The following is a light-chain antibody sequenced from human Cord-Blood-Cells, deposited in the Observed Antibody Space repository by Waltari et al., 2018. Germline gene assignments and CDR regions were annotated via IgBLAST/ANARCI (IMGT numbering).Light chain of an antibody. CDR2: EGC. V-gene: IGLV2-23*01. CDR3: CSYAGSITLSLV. CDR1: SSDVGRCNL. J-gene: IGLJ3*02. Sequence: SALTQPASVSGYPGPSITICCTGISSDVGRCNLVTWSQQHTGKAPTPMIYEGCKRPSGVSNRFSVSKSGNTASLTISGLQAEDDADYYCCSYAGSITLSLVFDGGTKLTVL.